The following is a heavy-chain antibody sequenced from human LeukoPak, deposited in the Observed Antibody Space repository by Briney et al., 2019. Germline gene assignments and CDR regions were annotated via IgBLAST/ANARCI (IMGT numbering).Heavy chain of an antibody. D-gene: IGHD3-10*01. CDR3: ARAVRISNWFDP. CDR2: IYHSGST. CDR1: GGSISSGGYY. Sequence: PSQTLSLTCTVSGGSISSGGYYWSWIRQPPGKGLEWIGYIYHSGSTYYNPSLKSRVTISVDRSKNQFSPKLSSVTAADTAVYYCARAVRISNWFDPWGQGTLVTVSS. V-gene: IGHV4-30-2*01. J-gene: IGHJ5*02.